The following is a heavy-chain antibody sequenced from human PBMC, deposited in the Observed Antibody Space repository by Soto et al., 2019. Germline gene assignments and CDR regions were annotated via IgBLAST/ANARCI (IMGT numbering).Heavy chain of an antibody. J-gene: IGHJ6*02. CDR3: ARQGSNEYYYYGMDV. CDR1: GGTFSSYA. V-gene: IGHV1-69*12. CDR2: IIRIFGTP. D-gene: IGHD3-10*01. Sequence: QVQLVQSGAEVKKPGSSVKVSCKASGGTFSSYAINWVRQAPGQGLEWMGGIIRIFGTPDYAQRFQGRVTMTADESAGTAYMELSSLRSEDTAVYYCARQGSNEYYYYGMDVWGQGPTVTVSS.